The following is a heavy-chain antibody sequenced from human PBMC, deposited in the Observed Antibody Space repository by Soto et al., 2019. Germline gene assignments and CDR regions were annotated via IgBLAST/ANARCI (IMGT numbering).Heavy chain of an antibody. D-gene: IGHD2-2*01. J-gene: IGHJ5*02. Sequence: GGALRLSCADSGFDFSSYAMSWVRQAPGKGLECISLISGTGVPTLYAESVKGRFSVSRDNSKDTLFLEMNNLGVDDTAMYYCAKSFCSSSSCFFLWFDPRGPVPLVPVS. CDR2: ISGTGVPT. V-gene: IGHV3-23*01. CDR1: GFDFSSYA. CDR3: AKSFCSSSSCFFLWFDP.